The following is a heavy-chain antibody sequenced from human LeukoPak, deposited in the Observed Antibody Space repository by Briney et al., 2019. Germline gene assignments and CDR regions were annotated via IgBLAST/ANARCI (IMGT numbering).Heavy chain of an antibody. CDR2: ISGSGGST. Sequence: GGTLRLSCAASGLTFSSYAMSWVRQAPGKGLEWVSAISGSGGSTYYADSVKGRFTISRDNSKNTLYLQMNSLRAEDTAVYYCATWVDTAMVTRFDYWGQGTLVTVSS. CDR3: ATWVDTAMVTRFDY. CDR1: GLTFSSYA. J-gene: IGHJ4*02. V-gene: IGHV3-23*01. D-gene: IGHD5-18*01.